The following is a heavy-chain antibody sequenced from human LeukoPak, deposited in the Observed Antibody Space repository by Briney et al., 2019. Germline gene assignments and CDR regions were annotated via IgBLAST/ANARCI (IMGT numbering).Heavy chain of an antibody. J-gene: IGHJ5*02. V-gene: IGHV4-39*01. CDR3: ARRTPKEISPRFDP. CDR2: IYYSGST. Sequence: SETLSLTCTVSGGSISSSRYYWGWIRQPPGKGLEWIGSIYYSGSTYYNPSLKSRVTISVDTSKNQFSLKLSSVTAADTAVYYCARRTPKEISPRFDPWGEGTLVTVSS. D-gene: IGHD5-24*01. CDR1: GGSISSSRYY.